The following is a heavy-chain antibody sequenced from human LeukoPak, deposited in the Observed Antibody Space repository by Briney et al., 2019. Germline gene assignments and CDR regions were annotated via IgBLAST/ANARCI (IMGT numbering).Heavy chain of an antibody. D-gene: IGHD6-19*01. J-gene: IGHJ4*02. V-gene: IGHV1-46*01. Sequence: ASVKVSCKASGYTFTSYYMHWVRQAPGQGLEWMGLINPSGGSTTYAQKFQGRVTMTRDTSTSTVYMELSSLRSEDTAVYYCARGDGQRLVRVLDFDYWGQGTLVTVSS. CDR3: ARGDGQRLVRVLDFDY. CDR2: INPSGGST. CDR1: GYTFTSYY.